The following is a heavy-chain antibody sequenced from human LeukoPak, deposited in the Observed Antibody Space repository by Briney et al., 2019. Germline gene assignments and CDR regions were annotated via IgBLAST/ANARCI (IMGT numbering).Heavy chain of an antibody. Sequence: KSSETLSLTCAVYGGSFSGYYWSWIRQPPGKGLEWIGEINHNGSTNYNPSLQSRVTLSVDTSKNQFSLWLTSVPAAGTAVYFCARTFRSSGWGIAYGGQGTLVTVSS. CDR3: ARTFRSSGWGIAY. D-gene: IGHD6-19*01. J-gene: IGHJ4*02. CDR1: GGSFSGYY. V-gene: IGHV4-34*01. CDR2: INHNGST.